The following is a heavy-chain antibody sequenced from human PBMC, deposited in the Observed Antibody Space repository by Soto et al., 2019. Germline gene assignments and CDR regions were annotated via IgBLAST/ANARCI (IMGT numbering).Heavy chain of an antibody. CDR2: IIPIFGTA. CDR1: GGTFSSYA. J-gene: IGHJ6*02. CDR3: ARGGDTAMAEYYYYGMDV. Sequence: QVQLVQSGAEVKKPGSSVKVSCKASGGTFSSYAISWVRQAPGQGLEWMGGIIPIFGTANYAQKFQGRVTITGDESPSTAYMELSRLGSEDTAVYYCARGGDTAMAEYYYYGMDVWGQGTTVTVSS. V-gene: IGHV1-69*01. D-gene: IGHD5-18*01.